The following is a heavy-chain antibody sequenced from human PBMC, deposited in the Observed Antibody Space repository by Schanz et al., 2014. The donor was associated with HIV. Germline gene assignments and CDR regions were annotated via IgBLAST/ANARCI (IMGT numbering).Heavy chain of an antibody. CDR3: AKDQGYDFWSGYYNYYDMDV. CDR2: ISYDGRKQ. V-gene: IGHV3-30*18. J-gene: IGHJ6*02. D-gene: IGHD3-3*01. CDR1: GFTFSGYG. Sequence: QVQLVESGGGVVQPGRSLRLSCVASGFTFSGYGMHWVRQAPGKGLEWGAVISYDGRKQYYGDSVKGRFTISRDNSKNTLYLQMNSLRAEDTAVYYCAKDQGYDFWSGYYNYYDMDVWGQGTTVTVSS.